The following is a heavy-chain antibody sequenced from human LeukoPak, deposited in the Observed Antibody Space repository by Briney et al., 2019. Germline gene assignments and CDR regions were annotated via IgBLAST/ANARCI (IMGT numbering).Heavy chain of an antibody. Sequence: SGGSLRLSCAASGFTFSSYGMSWVRQAPGKGLEWVSTIKSSGGSTYYADSVKGRFTISRDNSKNTLYLQMNSLRAEDTALYYCAKALLWFEELLSPFDYWGQGTLVTVSS. J-gene: IGHJ4*02. V-gene: IGHV3-23*01. CDR2: IKSSGGST. D-gene: IGHD3-10*01. CDR3: AKALLWFEELLSPFDY. CDR1: GFTFSSYG.